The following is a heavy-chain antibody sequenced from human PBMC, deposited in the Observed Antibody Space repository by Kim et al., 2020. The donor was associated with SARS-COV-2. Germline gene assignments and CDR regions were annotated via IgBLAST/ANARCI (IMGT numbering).Heavy chain of an antibody. V-gene: IGHV4-38-2*02. CDR1: GYSISDGFN. Sequence: SETLSLTCRVSGYSISDGFNWAWIRQSPGRGPEWIGSFYYSGTTYYSPSLRSRLTISGDTSKNHFSLRMTSVTAADTAVYYCARAGDSAFDVWGQGTLVTVSS. D-gene: IGHD3-10*01. CDR2: FYYSGTT. J-gene: IGHJ3*01. CDR3: ARAGDSAFDV.